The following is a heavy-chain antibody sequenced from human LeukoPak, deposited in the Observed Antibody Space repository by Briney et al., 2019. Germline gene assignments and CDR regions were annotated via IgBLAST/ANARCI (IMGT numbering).Heavy chain of an antibody. V-gene: IGHV1-18*01. J-gene: IGHJ3*02. CDR1: VDTFTSYG. D-gene: IGHD3-10*01. Sequence: ASVKVSWKASVDTFTSYGISWVRQAPGQGLEWMGWISAYNGNTNYAQKLQGRVTMTTDTSTSTAYMELRSLRSDDTAVYYCAGGSGSKNAFDIWGQGTMVTVSS. CDR2: ISAYNGNT. CDR3: AGGSGSKNAFDI.